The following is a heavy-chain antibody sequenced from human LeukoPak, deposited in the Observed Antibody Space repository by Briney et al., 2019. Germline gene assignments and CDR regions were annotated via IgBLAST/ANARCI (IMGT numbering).Heavy chain of an antibody. CDR3: ARPSVPRLIYWFFDL. J-gene: IGHJ2*01. Sequence: SETLSLTCAVSGYSISSGYYWGWIRQPPGKGLEWIGSIYHSGSTYYNPSLKSRVTISVDTSKNQFSLKLSSVTAADTAVYYCARPSVPRLIYWFFDLWGRGTLVTVSS. CDR2: IYHSGST. CDR1: GYSISSGYY. D-gene: IGHD2-8*01. V-gene: IGHV4-38-2*01.